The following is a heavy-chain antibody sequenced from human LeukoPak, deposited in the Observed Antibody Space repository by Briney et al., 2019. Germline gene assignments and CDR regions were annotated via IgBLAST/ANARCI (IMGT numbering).Heavy chain of an antibody. CDR1: GGSISSSSYY. D-gene: IGHD6-19*01. CDR3: ARVIAVAGYFDY. J-gene: IGHJ4*02. CDR2: IYYSGST. Sequence: SETLSLTCTVSGGSISSSSYYWGWIRQPPGKGLEWIGSIYYSGSTYYNPSLKSQVTISVDTSKNQFSLKLSSVTAADTAVYYCARVIAVAGYFDYWGQGTLVTVSS. V-gene: IGHV4-39*01.